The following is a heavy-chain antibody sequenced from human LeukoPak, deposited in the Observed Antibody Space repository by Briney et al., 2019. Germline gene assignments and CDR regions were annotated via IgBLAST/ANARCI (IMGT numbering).Heavy chain of an antibody. CDR3: ARAYYDFWSALPDY. V-gene: IGHV3-11*04. D-gene: IGHD3-3*01. J-gene: IGHJ4*02. CDR2: ITSNGNSV. CDR1: GFTFSDYY. Sequence: TGGSLRLSCAASGFTFSDYYMGWIRQAPGKGLEWVSYITSNGNSVYYAASVKGRFTISRGNAKNSLYLQMNSLRAEDTAVYYCARAYYDFWSALPDYWGQGTLVTVSS.